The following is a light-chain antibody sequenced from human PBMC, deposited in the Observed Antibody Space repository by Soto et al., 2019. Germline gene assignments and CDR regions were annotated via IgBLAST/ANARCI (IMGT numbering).Light chain of an antibody. Sequence: IVLTQSPGTLSLSPGDRATLSCRASQSVSSSYLAWYQQKPGQAPRLLIYGASSMATGIPDRFSGSGSGTDFTLTISSLEPEDFAVYYCQQYGSSPRTFGGGTKVEIK. J-gene: IGKJ4*01. CDR2: GAS. CDR1: QSVSSSY. CDR3: QQYGSSPRT. V-gene: IGKV3-20*01.